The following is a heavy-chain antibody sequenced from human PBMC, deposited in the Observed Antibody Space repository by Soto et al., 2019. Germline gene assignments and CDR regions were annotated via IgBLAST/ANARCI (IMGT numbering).Heavy chain of an antibody. D-gene: IGHD3-3*01. CDR2: INAGNGNT. J-gene: IGHJ6*02. Sequence: GASVKVSCNASGYTFTSYAMHWVRQAPGQRLEWMGWINAGNGNTKYSQKFQGRVTITRDTSASTAYMEMSSLRSEDTAVYYCARDLHQFLEGSYYYYCMDVWGQGTTVTVSS. CDR3: ARDLHQFLEGSYYYYCMDV. CDR1: GYTFTSYA. V-gene: IGHV1-3*01.